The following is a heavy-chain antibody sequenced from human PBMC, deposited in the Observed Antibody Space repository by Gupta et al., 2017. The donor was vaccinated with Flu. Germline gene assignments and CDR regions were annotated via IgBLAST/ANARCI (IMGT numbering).Heavy chain of an antibody. Sequence: QVHLQQWGTGLLRPSETLSLTCSVFGESVGDYYWNWIRQPPGKALEWIGEINHRGNTNFNPSRKSRVTMSVDTPKNQFSLNLKSVTAVASALYYCAGGGGLDSSTWRGEEYWGPGARGTVSS. D-gene: IGHD6-6*01. CDR1: GESVGDYY. J-gene: IGHJ4*02. V-gene: IGHV4-34*01. CDR2: INHRGNT. CDR3: AGGGGLDSSTWRGEEY.